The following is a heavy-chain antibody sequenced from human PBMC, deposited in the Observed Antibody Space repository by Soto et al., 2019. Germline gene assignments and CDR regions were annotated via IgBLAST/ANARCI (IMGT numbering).Heavy chain of an antibody. J-gene: IGHJ6*02. V-gene: IGHV4-39*01. CDR1: GYSVSSSDYY. D-gene: IGHD2-15*01. Sequence: SETLSLTCSVSGYSVSSSDYYWAWIRQPPGKGLEWIGSMLYSGLTYYNPSLKSRVTLSVDTSKNQFSVRLNSVTASDTAVYYFAPLSVSLSGPYGIHVWGQGTTVTV. CDR3: APLSVSLSGPYGIHV. CDR2: MLYSGLT.